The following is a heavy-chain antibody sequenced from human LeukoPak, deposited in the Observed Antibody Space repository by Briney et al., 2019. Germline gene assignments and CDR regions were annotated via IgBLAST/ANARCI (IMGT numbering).Heavy chain of an antibody. Sequence: GGSLTLSCAASGFTFRNYWMSWVRHAPGKGLVWIANINEHGIPMYEDSLKGRFTISRDNAKNSLYLKMNSLSAEDTAVYYCARDSKIVTPNWFDPWGKGTLVTVSS. D-gene: IGHD3-22*01. V-gene: IGHV3-74*03. CDR2: INEHGIP. CDR1: GFTFRNYW. J-gene: IGHJ5*02. CDR3: ARDSKIVTPNWFDP.